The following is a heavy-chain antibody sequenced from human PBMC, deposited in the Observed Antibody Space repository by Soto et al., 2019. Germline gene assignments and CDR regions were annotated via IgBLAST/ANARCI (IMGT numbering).Heavy chain of an antibody. CDR3: ARAQWLADDAFDI. CDR2: VKGDGSDT. J-gene: IGHJ3*02. CDR1: GFTFSSYW. Sequence: PRLSFATSGFTFSSYWMQWVRQAPAKGLVWVSRVKGDGSDTTYADSVKGRFTISRDNTKNTLHLQMNSLRPEDTAVYYCARAQWLADDAFDIWGPGTLVTVSS. V-gene: IGHV3-74*01. D-gene: IGHD6-19*01.